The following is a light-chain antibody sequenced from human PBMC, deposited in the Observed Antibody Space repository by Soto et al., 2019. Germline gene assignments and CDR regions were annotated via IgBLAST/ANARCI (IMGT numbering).Light chain of an antibody. CDR2: ASS. J-gene: IGKJ5*01. CDR3: QLYGISPN. CDR1: QSRGSNF. V-gene: IGKV3-20*01. Sequence: VVTHSRGPLSQSPGXRATLSLQTSQSRGSNFLAWYQHKPGQAPRLLIYASSNRATGIPDRFSGSASGTDFTLTINRLEPEDFAVYYCQLYGISPNFDQGTRLEIK.